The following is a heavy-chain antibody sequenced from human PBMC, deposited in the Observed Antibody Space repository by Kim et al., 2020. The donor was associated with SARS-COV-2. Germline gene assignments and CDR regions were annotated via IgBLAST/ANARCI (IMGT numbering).Heavy chain of an antibody. CDR2: IYPDDSDT. CDR3: ARRHYYDSGGDSWSDP. J-gene: IGHJ5*02. V-gene: IGHV5-51*01. D-gene: IGHD3-22*01. Sequence: GESLKISCKGSGYSFFNYWIAWVRQTPGKGLEWMGIIYPDDSDTRYSPSFQGQVTMSVDIHISTAYLQWSSLRASDTAMYYCARRHYYDSGGDSWSDPCGKRPRVTGS. CDR1: GYSFFNYW.